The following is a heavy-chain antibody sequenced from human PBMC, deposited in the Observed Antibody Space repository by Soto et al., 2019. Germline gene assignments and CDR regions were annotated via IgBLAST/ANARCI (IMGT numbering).Heavy chain of an antibody. V-gene: IGHV4-4*02. CDR3: SRTSGGTYSFDP. J-gene: IGHJ5*02. Sequence: QVQLQESGPGLVKPSGTLSLTCAVSGDSITNNNWWTWVRQSPGKGLEWIGEMHHSGSTDYNPSLRSRVNISVDKSQNQFSLNLSSVTAADSAVYYCSRTSGGTYSFDPWGQGTLVTVSS. CDR1: GDSITNNNW. D-gene: IGHD3-10*01. CDR2: MHHSGST.